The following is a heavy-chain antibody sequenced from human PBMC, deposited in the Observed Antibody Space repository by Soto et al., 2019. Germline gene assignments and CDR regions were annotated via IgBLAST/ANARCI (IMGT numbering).Heavy chain of an antibody. CDR2: TSASNGNT. J-gene: IGHJ5*01. CDR3: ARDSSGYYRGMYNWFDS. V-gene: IGHV1-18*04. Sequence: ASVKVSCKASGYTFTSYGISWVRQAPGQGLEWMGWTSASNGNTNYVQKFQGRVTMTTDTSTSTAYMELRSLRSDDTAVYYCARDSSGYYRGMYNWFDSWGQGTLVTVS. D-gene: IGHD3-22*01. CDR1: GYTFTSYG.